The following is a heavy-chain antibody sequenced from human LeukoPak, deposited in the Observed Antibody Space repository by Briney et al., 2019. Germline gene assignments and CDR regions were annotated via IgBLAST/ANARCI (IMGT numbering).Heavy chain of an antibody. J-gene: IGHJ5*02. CDR3: AKDSSGYYHGNWFDP. D-gene: IGHD3-22*01. V-gene: IGHV4-38-2*01. CDR1: GYSISSGYF. CDR2: IYHSGSP. Sequence: RSETLSLTCAVSGYSISSGYFWGWVRQPPGKGLEWVGRIYHSGSPYYNPSLKSRVTISVDTSKNQFSLKLSSVTAADTAVYYCAKDSSGYYHGNWFDPWGQGTLVTVSS.